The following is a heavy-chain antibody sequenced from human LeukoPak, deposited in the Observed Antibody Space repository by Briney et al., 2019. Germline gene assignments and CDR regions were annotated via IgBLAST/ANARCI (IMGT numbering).Heavy chain of an antibody. J-gene: IGHJ6*02. CDR1: GGSISSYY. Sequence: PSETLSLTCTVSGGSISSYYWSWIRQPAGKGLEWIGRIYTSGSTNYNPSLKSRVTMSVDTSKNQFSLKLSSVTAADTAVYYCAAGSGSPYYYYYGMDVGGQGTTVTVSS. CDR2: IYTSGST. D-gene: IGHD3-10*01. CDR3: AAGSGSPYYYYYGMDV. V-gene: IGHV4-4*07.